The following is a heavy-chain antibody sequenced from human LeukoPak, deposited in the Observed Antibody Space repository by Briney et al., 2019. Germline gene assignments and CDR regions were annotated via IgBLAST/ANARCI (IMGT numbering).Heavy chain of an antibody. CDR3: ARERYYDSSGWTYYYGMDV. J-gene: IGHJ6*02. CDR1: GYTFTSYG. CDR2: ISAYNGNT. D-gene: IGHD3-22*01. V-gene: IGHV1-18*01. Sequence: ASVKVSCTASGYTFTSYGISWVRQAPGQGLEWMGWISAYNGNTNYAQKLQGRVTMTTDTSTSTAYMELRSLRSDDTAVYYCARERYYDSSGWTYYYGMDVWGQGTTVTVSS.